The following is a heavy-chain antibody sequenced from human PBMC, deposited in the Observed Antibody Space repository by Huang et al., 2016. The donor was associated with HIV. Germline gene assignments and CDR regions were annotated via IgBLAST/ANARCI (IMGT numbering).Heavy chain of an antibody. CDR3: AKGSMANAFDI. V-gene: IGHV3-30*02. CDR1: GFTFSSYG. J-gene: IGHJ3*02. CDR2: IRYDGSNK. D-gene: IGHD3-10*01. Sequence: QVQLVESGGGVVQPGGSMRLSCAASGFTFSSYGMHWVRQAPGKGLEWVAIIRYDGSNKYYADSVRGRFTISRDNSKNTLYLQMNSLRAEDTAVYYCAKGSMANAFDIWGQGTMVTVSS.